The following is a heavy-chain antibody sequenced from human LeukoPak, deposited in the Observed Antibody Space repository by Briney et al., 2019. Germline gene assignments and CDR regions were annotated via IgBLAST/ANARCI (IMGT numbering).Heavy chain of an antibody. CDR3: ATNTYYDFWSGYPYYYYYYYMDV. Sequence: ASVKVSCKASGYTFTSYAMNWVRQAPGQGLEWMGWISTNTGNPTYAQGFTGRFVFSLDTSVSTAYLQISSLKAEDTAVYYCATNTYYDFWSGYPYYYYYYYMDVWGKGTTVTVSS. J-gene: IGHJ6*03. CDR1: GYTFTSYA. V-gene: IGHV7-4-1*02. D-gene: IGHD3-3*01. CDR2: ISTNTGNP.